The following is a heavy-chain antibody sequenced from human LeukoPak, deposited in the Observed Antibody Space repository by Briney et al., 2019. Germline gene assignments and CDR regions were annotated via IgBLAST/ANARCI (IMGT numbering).Heavy chain of an antibody. CDR2: ISGSSSYT. CDR3: TGGGY. Sequence: PGGSLRLSCAASGFTFSDYYMSWIRQVPGRGLEWVSYISGSSSYTNYADSVKGRFTISRDSANNSLYLQMNSLRDDDTAVYYCTGGGYWGQGTLVTVSS. D-gene: IGHD3-16*01. CDR1: GFTFSDYY. V-gene: IGHV3-11*06. J-gene: IGHJ4*02.